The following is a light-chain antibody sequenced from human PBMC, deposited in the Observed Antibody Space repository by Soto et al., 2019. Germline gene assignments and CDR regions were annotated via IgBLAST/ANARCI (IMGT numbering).Light chain of an antibody. V-gene: IGKV3-20*01. CDR3: QQYSSSPRT. CDR2: DAS. J-gene: IGKJ1*01. CDR1: HTISSGF. Sequence: EVVLTQSPGILYLSPGDRATLSCRASHTISSGFLAWYQQKVGQAPRLLIYDASNRATGVPDRFSGSGSGTDFSLTISRLEPEDFAVYHCQQYSSSPRTFGQGTKVDI.